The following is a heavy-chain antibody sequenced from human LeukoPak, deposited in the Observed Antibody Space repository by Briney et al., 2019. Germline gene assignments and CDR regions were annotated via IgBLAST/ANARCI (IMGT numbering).Heavy chain of an antibody. CDR2: ISWNSGSI. V-gene: IGHV3-9*01. D-gene: IGHD3-22*01. CDR3: ARRYYGSATYRLPYDY. Sequence: GGSLRLSCAASGFTFDDYAMHWVRHAPGKGLEWVSGISWNSGSIGCADSVKGRFTISRDNAENSLYLQMSSLRAEDTAVYYCARRYYGSATYRLPYDYWGQGTLVTVSS. J-gene: IGHJ4*02. CDR1: GFTFDDYA.